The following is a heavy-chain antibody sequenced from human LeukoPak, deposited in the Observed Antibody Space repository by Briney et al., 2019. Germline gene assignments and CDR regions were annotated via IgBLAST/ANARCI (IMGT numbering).Heavy chain of an antibody. CDR1: GFTFSSYS. V-gene: IGHV3-21*01. Sequence: PGGSLRLSCAASGFTFSSYSMNWVRQAPGKRLEWVSSISSSSSYIYYADSVKGRFTISRDNAKNSLYLQMNSLRAEDTAVYYCARESHGSDYYGSGTYFDYWGQGTLVTVSS. J-gene: IGHJ4*02. CDR3: ARESHGSDYYGSGTYFDY. D-gene: IGHD3-10*01. CDR2: ISSSSSYI.